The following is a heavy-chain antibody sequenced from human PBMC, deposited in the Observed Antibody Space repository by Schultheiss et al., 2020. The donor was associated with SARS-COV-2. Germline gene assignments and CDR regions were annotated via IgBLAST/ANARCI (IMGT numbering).Heavy chain of an antibody. J-gene: IGHJ4*02. CDR1: GGSFSGYY. CDR2: INHSGST. V-gene: IGHV4-34*01. Sequence: SETLSLTCAVYGGSFSGYYWSWIRQPPGKGLEWIGEINHSGSTNYNPSLKSRVTISVDTSKNQFSLKLSSVTAADTAVYYCASWTTMVRGVILDYWGQGTLVTVSS. CDR3: ASWTTMVRGVILDY. D-gene: IGHD3-10*01.